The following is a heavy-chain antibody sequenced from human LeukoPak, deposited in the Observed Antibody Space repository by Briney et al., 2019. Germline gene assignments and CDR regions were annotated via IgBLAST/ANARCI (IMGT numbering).Heavy chain of an antibody. CDR1: GGSISSGSYY. V-gene: IGHV4-61*02. D-gene: IGHD6-19*01. Sequence: PSETLSLTCTVSGGSISSGSYYWSWIRQPAGKGLEWIGRIYTSGSTNYNPSLKSRVTISVDTSKNQFSLKLSSVTAADTAVYYCARPFRPYSSDDAFVIWGQGTMVTVSS. J-gene: IGHJ3*02. CDR3: ARPFRPYSSDDAFVI. CDR2: IYTSGST.